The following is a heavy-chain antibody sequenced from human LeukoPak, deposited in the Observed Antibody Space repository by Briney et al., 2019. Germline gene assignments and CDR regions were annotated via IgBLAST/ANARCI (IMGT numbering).Heavy chain of an antibody. CDR1: GGSISSRSYY. CDR2: FYYSGST. V-gene: IGHV4-39*01. Sequence: SETLSLTCTVSGGSISSRSYYWGWIRQPPGKGLEWIGSFYYSGSTYYNPSLKSRVTISVDTSKNQFSLKLSSVTAADTAVYYCARPPYSNYVHGMDVWGQGTTVTVSS. CDR3: ARPPYSNYVHGMDV. J-gene: IGHJ6*02. D-gene: IGHD4-11*01.